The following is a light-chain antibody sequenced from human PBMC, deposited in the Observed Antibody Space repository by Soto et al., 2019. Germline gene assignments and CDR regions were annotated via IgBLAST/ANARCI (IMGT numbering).Light chain of an antibody. CDR3: QQRSNGHTEVT. V-gene: IGKV3-11*01. J-gene: IGKJ3*01. CDR2: DAA. CDR1: QSVSSY. Sequence: EMVLTQSPATRSLSPGERATLSCRASQSVSSYLAWYQQKPGQATRLLIYDAANRATGIPARFSSSGSGTALTLTISSLRAEDLAVYYRQQRSNGHTEVTCDPGLKVVIQ.